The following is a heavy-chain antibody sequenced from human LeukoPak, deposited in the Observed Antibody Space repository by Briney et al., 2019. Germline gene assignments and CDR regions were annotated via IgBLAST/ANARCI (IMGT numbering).Heavy chain of an antibody. CDR3: ARDYYDSSGYYWASHY. D-gene: IGHD3-22*01. Sequence: SVKVSCKASGGTFSSYAISWVRQAPGQGLEWMGGIIPIFGTANYAQKFQGRVTITADESTSTAYMELSSLRSEDTAVYYCARDYYDSSGYYWASHYWGQGTLVTVSS. J-gene: IGHJ4*02. CDR2: IIPIFGTA. V-gene: IGHV1-69*13. CDR1: GGTFSSYA.